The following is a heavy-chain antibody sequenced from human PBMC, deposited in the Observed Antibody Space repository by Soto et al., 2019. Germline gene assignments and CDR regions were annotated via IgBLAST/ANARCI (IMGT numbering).Heavy chain of an antibody. CDR2: IYYSGST. J-gene: IGHJ4*02. Sequence: SETLSLTCTVSGASINTFYWSWIRQPPGKGLEWIGYIYYSGSTNYNPSLKSRVTISVDAPKNQFSLKLSSVTAADTAVYYCTNMRVDYYGSGDSQGPLPHFDYWGQGTLVTVSS. CDR1: GASINTFY. CDR3: TNMRVDYYGSGDSQGPLPHFDY. D-gene: IGHD3-10*01. V-gene: IGHV4-59*08.